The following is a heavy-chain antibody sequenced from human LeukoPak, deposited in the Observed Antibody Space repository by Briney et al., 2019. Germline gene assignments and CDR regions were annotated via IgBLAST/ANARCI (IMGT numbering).Heavy chain of an antibody. D-gene: IGHD6-6*01. V-gene: IGHV1-18*01. J-gene: IGHJ3*02. CDR2: ISAYNGNT. CDR1: SYSFTSYG. Sequence: ASVEVSCKASSYSFTSYGISWVRQAPGQWLEWMGWISAYNGNTNYAQKLQGRVTMTTDTSTSTAYMELRSLTSDDTAVYYCARARYRIAARPDDAFDIWGQGTMVTVSS. CDR3: ARARYRIAARPDDAFDI.